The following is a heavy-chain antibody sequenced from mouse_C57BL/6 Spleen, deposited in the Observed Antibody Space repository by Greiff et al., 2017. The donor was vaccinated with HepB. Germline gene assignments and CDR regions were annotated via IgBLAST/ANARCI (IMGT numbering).Heavy chain of an antibody. J-gene: IGHJ2*01. Sequence: VKLQESGAELARPGASVKLSCKASGYTFTSYGISWVKQRTGQGLEWIGEIYPRSGNTYYNEKFKGKATLTADKSSSTAYMEIRSLTSEDSAVYFCARWGATVVATDFDYWGQGTTLTVSS. D-gene: IGHD1-1*01. CDR2: IYPRSGNT. CDR1: GYTFTSYG. CDR3: ARWGATVVATDFDY. V-gene: IGHV1-81*01.